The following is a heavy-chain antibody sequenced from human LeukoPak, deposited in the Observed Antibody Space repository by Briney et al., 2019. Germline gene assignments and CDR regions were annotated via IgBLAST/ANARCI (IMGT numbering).Heavy chain of an antibody. CDR2: IFPNGNT. Sequence: GSLTLTCTLSGRAVSDNYLTWVRQPPGKGLERVSLIFPNGNTYSADFVEGRFSISRDKSTNTLFLDMSRVGTDDTAVYFCARANPVYGDFDYWGQGTLVSVSS. CDR3: ARANPVYGDFDY. V-gene: IGHV3-53*01. CDR1: GRAVSDNY. D-gene: IGHD4-17*01. J-gene: IGHJ4*02.